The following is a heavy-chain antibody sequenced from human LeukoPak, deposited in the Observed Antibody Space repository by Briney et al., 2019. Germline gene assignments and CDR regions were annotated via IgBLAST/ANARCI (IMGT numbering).Heavy chain of an antibody. D-gene: IGHD3-9*01. Sequence: PGGSLRLSCAASGFTFSSYWMHWVRQAPGKGLVWVSRINGDGSDTNYADSVKGRFTISRDNSKNTLYLQMNSLRAEDTAVYYCARDPSPYYDILTGYRKRGDWGQGTLVTVSS. CDR2: INGDGSDT. CDR3: ARDPSPYYDILTGYRKRGD. V-gene: IGHV3-74*01. CDR1: GFTFSSYW. J-gene: IGHJ4*02.